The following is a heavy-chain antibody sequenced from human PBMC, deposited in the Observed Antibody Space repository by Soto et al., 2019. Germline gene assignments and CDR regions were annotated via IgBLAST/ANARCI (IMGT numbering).Heavy chain of an antibody. V-gene: IGHV1-69*02. Sequence: QVQLVQSGAEVKKPGSSVKVSCKASGGTFSSYTISWVRQAPGQGLEWMGRIIPILGIANYAQKFQGRVTITEVKSTSTAYMELSSLRSEDTAVYYCARTEGYCSGGSCYSPRDAWYFDLWGRGTLVTVSS. CDR1: GGTFSSYT. CDR2: IIPILGIA. J-gene: IGHJ2*01. CDR3: ARTEGYCSGGSCYSPRDAWYFDL. D-gene: IGHD2-15*01.